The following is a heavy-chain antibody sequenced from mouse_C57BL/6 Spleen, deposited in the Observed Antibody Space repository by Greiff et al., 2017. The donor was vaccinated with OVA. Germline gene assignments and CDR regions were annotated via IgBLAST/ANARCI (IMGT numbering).Heavy chain of an antibody. CDR3: AREGDDYPDY. Sequence: QVQLQQPGPDLVKPGASVKLSCTASGYTFTSYWMHWVQQRPGQGLEWIGNINPSNGGTNYNEKIKSKATQTVDNSSSTAYMQLSSLTSAVYEVYYCAREGDDYPDYWGQGTTLTVSS. D-gene: IGHD2-4*01. V-gene: IGHV1-53*01. CDR2: INPSNGGT. J-gene: IGHJ2*01. CDR1: GYTFTSYW.